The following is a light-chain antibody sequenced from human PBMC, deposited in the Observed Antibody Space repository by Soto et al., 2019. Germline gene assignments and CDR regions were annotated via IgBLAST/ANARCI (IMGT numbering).Light chain of an antibody. CDR1: QSVSSNY. V-gene: IGKV3-20*01. J-gene: IGKJ1*01. Sequence: IVLTQSPGTLSLSPGARGALSCRARQSVSSNYVAWYQQNPGQAPRLLISGASNRATGTPDRFRGSGSGTDFTLTITRLEPEDFAVYYCHQYGSAPWTFGQGTKVDIK. CDR3: HQYGSAPWT. CDR2: GAS.